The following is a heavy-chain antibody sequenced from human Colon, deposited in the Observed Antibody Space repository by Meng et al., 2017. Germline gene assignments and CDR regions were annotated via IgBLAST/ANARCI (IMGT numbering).Heavy chain of an antibody. D-gene: IGHD6-19*01. CDR2: IYYTGTT. Sequence: QVQLPGSGPGLVRPSETPFLTCTVSGGSVTITGYYWSWIRQSPGKGLEWIGYIYYTGTTNYNPSLKSRVTISVDTSKNQFSLKLSSVTPADTAVYFCARDNLLTSGSRFCFDYWGQGALVTVSS. CDR1: GGSVTITGYY. CDR3: ARDNLLTSGSRFCFDY. V-gene: IGHV4-61*08. J-gene: IGHJ4*02.